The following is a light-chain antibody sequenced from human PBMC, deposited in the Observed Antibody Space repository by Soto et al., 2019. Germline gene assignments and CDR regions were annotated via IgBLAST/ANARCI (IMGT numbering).Light chain of an antibody. CDR2: GAS. J-gene: IGKJ1*01. CDR1: QYINTR. CDR3: QKYDNWPWK. Sequence: EIVLTPSPATLSSFPVDRVTISCRASQYINTRLAWYQHRPGQAPRLLIYGASRRATGFPARFSGSGSGTDFTLTISSLQSEDFAVYYCQKYDNWPWKCGQGTKGDIK. V-gene: IGKV3-15*01.